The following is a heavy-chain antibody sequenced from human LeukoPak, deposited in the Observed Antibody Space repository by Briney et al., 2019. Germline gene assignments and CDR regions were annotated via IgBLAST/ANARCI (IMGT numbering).Heavy chain of an antibody. J-gene: IGHJ6*02. D-gene: IGHD3-10*01. CDR3: VRGGFGHAMDV. V-gene: IGHV3-74*01. Sequence: GGSLRLSCAASGFTFSSYWMHWVRQDPGKGLVWVSVINNDGSGTNYADSVKGRSTISRDNAKNTLYLQMTSLGAEDTAVYYCVRGGFGHAMDVWGQGTTVTVSS. CDR1: GFTFSSYW. CDR2: INNDGSGT.